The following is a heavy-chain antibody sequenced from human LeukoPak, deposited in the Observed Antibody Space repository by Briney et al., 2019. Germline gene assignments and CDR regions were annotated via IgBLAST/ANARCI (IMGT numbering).Heavy chain of an antibody. CDR3: AKGPATPYYYYMDV. CDR2: ISWNSGSI. V-gene: IGHV3-9*01. J-gene: IGHJ6*03. Sequence: GGSLRLSCAASGFTFDDYAMHWVRQAPGKGLEWVSGISWNSGSIGYAGSVKGRFTISRDNAKNSLYLQMNSLRAEDTALYYCAKGPATPYYYYMDVWGKGTTVTVSS. CDR1: GFTFDDYA. D-gene: IGHD5-24*01.